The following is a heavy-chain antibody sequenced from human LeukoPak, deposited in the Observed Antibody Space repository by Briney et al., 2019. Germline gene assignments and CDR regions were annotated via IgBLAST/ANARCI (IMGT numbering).Heavy chain of an antibody. CDR2: ISYDGSNK. CDR3: AKQFRPDTAMVEDAFDI. V-gene: IGHV3-30*18. J-gene: IGHJ3*02. CDR1: GFTFSSYG. Sequence: RSLRLSCAASGFTFSSYGMHWVRQAPGKGLAWVAVISYDGSNKYYADSVKGRFTISRDNSKNTLYLQMNSLRAEDTAVYYCAKQFRPDTAMVEDAFDIWGQGTMVTVSS. D-gene: IGHD5-18*01.